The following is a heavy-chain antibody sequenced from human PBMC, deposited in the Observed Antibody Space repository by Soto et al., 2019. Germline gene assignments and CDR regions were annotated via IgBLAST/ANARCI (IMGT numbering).Heavy chain of an antibody. CDR2: MNPNSGNT. CDR1: GYTFTSYD. V-gene: IGHV1-8*01. D-gene: IGHD3-10*01. J-gene: IGHJ4*02. Sequence: QLQLVQSGAEVKKPGASVKVSCETSGYTFTSYDINWVRQATRQGPEWMGWMNPNSGNTGYAQKFQGRVTMTRNTSIRTAYMELSSLRSDDTAVYYCARGSKSTYGSGSSVFDYWGQGTLVTVSS. CDR3: ARGSKSTYGSGSSVFDY.